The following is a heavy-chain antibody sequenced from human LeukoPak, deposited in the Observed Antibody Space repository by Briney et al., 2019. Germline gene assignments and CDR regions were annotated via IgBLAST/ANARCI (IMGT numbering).Heavy chain of an antibody. V-gene: IGHV1-18*01. Sequence: ASVKVSCKASGYTFTSYDINWVRQATGQGFEWMGWISAYNGNTNYAQKLQGRVTMTTDTSTSTAYMELRSLRSDDTAVYYCARDVWYYYDSSGYRFDYWGQGTLVTVSS. J-gene: IGHJ4*02. D-gene: IGHD3-22*01. CDR2: ISAYNGNT. CDR3: ARDVWYYYDSSGYRFDY. CDR1: GYTFTSYD.